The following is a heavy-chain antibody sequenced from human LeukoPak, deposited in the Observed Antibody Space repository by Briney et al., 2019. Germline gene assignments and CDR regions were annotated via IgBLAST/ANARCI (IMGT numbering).Heavy chain of an antibody. CDR3: ARVRRPMHDAFDI. J-gene: IGHJ3*02. V-gene: IGHV3-11*04. CDR2: ISSSGSTI. D-gene: IGHD4-17*01. Sequence: GGSLRLSCAASGFTFSDYYMSWIRQAPGKGLEWVSYISSSGSTIYYADSVKGRFTISRDNAKNSLYLQMNSLRAEDTAVYYCARVRRPMHDAFDIWGQGTMVTVSS. CDR1: GFTFSDYY.